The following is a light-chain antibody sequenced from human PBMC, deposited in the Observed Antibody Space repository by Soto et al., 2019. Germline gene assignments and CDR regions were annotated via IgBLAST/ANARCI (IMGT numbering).Light chain of an antibody. J-gene: IGKJ1*01. CDR3: QQGWT. V-gene: IGKV1-5*03. CDR2: KAS. Sequence: DIQMTQSPSTVSASVGDRVTITCRASQSISSWLAWYQQKPGKAPKLLIYKASSLESGVPSRFSGSGSGTEFTLTISSLQPDDFATYYCQQGWTFGQGTKVDIK. CDR1: QSISSW.